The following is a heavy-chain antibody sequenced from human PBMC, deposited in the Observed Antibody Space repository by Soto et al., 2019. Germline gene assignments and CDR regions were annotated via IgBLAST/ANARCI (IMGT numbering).Heavy chain of an antibody. CDR3: ERHHGPTTSENGFDP. V-gene: IGHV1-18*01. D-gene: IGHD5-12*01. CDR1: GYTFFTYD. CDR2: ISTYSGDT. Sequence: QVHLVQSGVEVKTPGASVKVSCQASGYTFFTYDISWVRQAPGQGLECMGWISTYSGDTKYAQKFQCRVTMTTDTSTTTAYLALRGLRSDDTAVYYCERHHGPTTSENGFDPWGQGTLVTVSS. J-gene: IGHJ5*02.